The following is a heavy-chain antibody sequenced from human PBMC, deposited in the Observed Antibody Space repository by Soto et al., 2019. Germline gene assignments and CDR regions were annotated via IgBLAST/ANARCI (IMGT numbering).Heavy chain of an antibody. Sequence: QVQLVESGGGVVQPGRSLRLSCAASGFTFSSYAMHWVRQAPGKGLEWVAVISYDGSNKYYADSVKGRFTISRDNSKNTVYLEMNSPRAEDTAVYYWARGGTPAKTPTFDYWGKGTLVTVSS. CDR2: ISYDGSNK. D-gene: IGHD1-1*01. CDR1: GFTFSSYA. CDR3: ARGGTPAKTPTFDY. V-gene: IGHV3-30-3*01. J-gene: IGHJ4*02.